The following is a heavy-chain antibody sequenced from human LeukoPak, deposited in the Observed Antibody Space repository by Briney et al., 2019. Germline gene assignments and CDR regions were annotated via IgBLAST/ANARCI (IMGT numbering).Heavy chain of an antibody. J-gene: IGHJ5*02. CDR2: INPNSGVT. V-gene: IGHV1-2*02. CDR3: ARGEFDNWFDP. CDR1: GYTFTDDY. Sequence: ASVKVSCKASGYTFTDDYVHWVRQAPGQGLEWMGWINPNSGVTNYAQKLQGRVTMTTDTSTSTAYMELRSLRSDDTAVYYCARGEFDNWFDPWGQGTLVTVSS.